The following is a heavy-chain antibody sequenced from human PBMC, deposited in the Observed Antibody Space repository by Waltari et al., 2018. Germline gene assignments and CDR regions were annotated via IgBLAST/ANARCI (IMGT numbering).Heavy chain of an antibody. CDR2: INTGNGNT. Sequence: QAQLVQSGAEVKKPGASVKVSCKASGYTFTSYAMHWVRQAPGQRLEWMGWINTGNGNTKYSQKFQGRVTMTRDTSASTAYMELSSLRSEDTAVYYCARDRTPGVRLITIFGVGSHPGFDYWGQGTLVTVSS. V-gene: IGHV1-3*04. CDR1: GYTFTSYA. CDR3: ARDRTPGVRLITIFGVGSHPGFDY. D-gene: IGHD3-3*01. J-gene: IGHJ4*02.